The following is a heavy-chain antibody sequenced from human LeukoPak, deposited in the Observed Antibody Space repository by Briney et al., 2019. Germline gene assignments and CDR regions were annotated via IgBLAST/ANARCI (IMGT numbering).Heavy chain of an antibody. CDR1: GFTFSSYS. CDR2: ISSSSSYI. J-gene: IGHJ4*02. CDR3: ARESDTGKYYFDY. D-gene: IGHD3-10*01. V-gene: IGHV3-21*04. Sequence: PGGSLRLSCAASGFTFSSYSMNWVRQAPGKGLEWVSSISSSSSYIYYADSVKGRFTISRDNAKNSLYLQMNSLRAEDTAVYYCARESDTGKYYFDYWGLGTLVTVSS.